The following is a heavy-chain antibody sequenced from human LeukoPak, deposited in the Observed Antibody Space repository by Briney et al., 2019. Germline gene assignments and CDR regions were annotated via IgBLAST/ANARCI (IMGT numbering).Heavy chain of an antibody. CDR2: INPNSGGT. D-gene: IGHD3-22*01. CDR1: GYTFTAYY. V-gene: IGHV1-2*06. CDR3: ARAGVGYYYDSSGYYPYFDL. J-gene: IGHJ2*01. Sequence: ASVKVSCKASGYTFTAYYIHWVRQAPGQGLEWMGRINPNSGGTNYAQNFQGRVTVTRDTSISAAYMEPSRLRSDDTAVYYCARAGVGYYYDSSGYYPYFDLWGRGTLVTVSS.